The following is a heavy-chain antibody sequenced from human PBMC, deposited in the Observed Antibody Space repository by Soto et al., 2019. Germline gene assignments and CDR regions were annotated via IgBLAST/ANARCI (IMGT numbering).Heavy chain of an antibody. J-gene: IGHJ4*02. CDR2: ISGSGGST. D-gene: IGHD3-3*01. V-gene: IGHV3-23*01. Sequence: GGSLRLSCAASGFTFSSYGMSWVRQAPGKGLEWVSAISGSGGSTYYADSVKGRFTISRDNSKNTLYLQMNSLRAEDTAVYYCAKPSGITIFGVVTNYFDYWGQATLVTVSS. CDR3: AKPSGITIFGVVTNYFDY. CDR1: GFTFSSYG.